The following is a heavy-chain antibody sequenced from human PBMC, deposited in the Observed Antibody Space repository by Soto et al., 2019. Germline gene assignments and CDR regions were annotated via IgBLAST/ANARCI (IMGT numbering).Heavy chain of an antibody. J-gene: IGHJ6*02. CDR3: VRPRPSGENYGMDV. CDR1: GITVRHNY. D-gene: IGHD3-16*01. Sequence: GLSLRLSCVASGITVRHNYLAWVRQAPEMALECVSLLYTEGTTYYADSEKGRLTIFSPSSKNHLILQIDSLRAEATTLAYCVRPRPSGENYGMDVWGQGTRVIV. CDR2: LYTEGTT. V-gene: IGHV3-53*04.